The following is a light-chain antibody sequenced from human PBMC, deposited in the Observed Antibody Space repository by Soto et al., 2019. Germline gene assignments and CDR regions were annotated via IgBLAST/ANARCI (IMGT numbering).Light chain of an antibody. J-gene: IGKJ1*01. CDR3: QQYGDWPRT. CDR2: GAS. V-gene: IGKV3-15*01. Sequence: EIVMTQSPFILSLSPGERATLSCRASRGVSTSLAWYQHQPGQTPGLLIFGASSRAAGVPARFSGSGSGTEFTLTISSLQSEDTAVYYCQQYGDWPRTFGQGTKVDIK. CDR1: RGVSTS.